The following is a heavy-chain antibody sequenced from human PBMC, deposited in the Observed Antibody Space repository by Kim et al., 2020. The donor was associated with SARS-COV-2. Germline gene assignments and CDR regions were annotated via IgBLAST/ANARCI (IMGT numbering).Heavy chain of an antibody. V-gene: IGHV3-30-3*01. Sequence: GVSLRLSCAASGFTFSSYAMHWVRQAPGKGLEWVAVISYDGSNKYYADSVKGRFTISRDNSKNTLYLQMNSLRAEDTAVYYCARAGRGSYYYGMDVWGQGTTVTVPS. CDR1: GFTFSSYA. CDR2: ISYDGSNK. J-gene: IGHJ6*02. CDR3: ARAGRGSYYYGMDV. D-gene: IGHD1-26*01.